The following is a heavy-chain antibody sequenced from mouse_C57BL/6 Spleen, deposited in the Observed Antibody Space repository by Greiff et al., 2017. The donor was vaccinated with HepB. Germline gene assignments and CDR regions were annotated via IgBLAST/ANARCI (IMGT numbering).Heavy chain of an antibody. CDR1: GFTFSDYG. V-gene: IGHV5-17*01. Sequence: EVKLVESGGGLVKPGGSLKLSCAASGFTFSDYGMHWVRQAPEKGLEWVAYISSGSSTIYYADKVKGRFTISRDNAKNTLFLQITSLRSEDTAMYYCARRAGYYAMDYWGQGTSLTVSS. CDR3: ARRAGYYAMDY. CDR2: ISSGSSTI. J-gene: IGHJ4*01.